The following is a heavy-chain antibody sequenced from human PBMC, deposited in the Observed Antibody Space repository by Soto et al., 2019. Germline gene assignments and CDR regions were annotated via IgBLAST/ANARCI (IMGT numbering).Heavy chain of an antibody. CDR1: GGTFSSYT. J-gene: IGHJ6*03. CDR3: AREGSVPAAMPYYYYYYMDV. V-gene: IGHV1-69*04. CDR2: IIPILGIA. D-gene: IGHD2-2*01. Sequence: SVKVSCKASGGTFSSYTISWVRQAPGQGLEWMGRIIPILGIANYAQKFQGRVTITADKSTSTAYMELSSLRSEDTAVYYCAREGSVPAAMPYYYYYYMDVWGKGTTVTVSS.